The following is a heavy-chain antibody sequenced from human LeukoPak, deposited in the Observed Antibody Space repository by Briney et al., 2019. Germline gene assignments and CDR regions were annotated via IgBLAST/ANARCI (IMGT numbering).Heavy chain of an antibody. D-gene: IGHD3-9*01. CDR3: ARDALAFDWLSLFDY. J-gene: IGHJ4*02. CDR2: ISYDGSNK. Sequence: QPGRSLRLSCAASGFTFSSYAMHWVRQAPGKGLEWVAVISYDGSNKYYADSVKGRFTISRDNSKNTLYLQMNSLRAEDTAVYYCARDALAFDWLSLFDYRGQGTLVTVSS. V-gene: IGHV3-30*04. CDR1: GFTFSSYA.